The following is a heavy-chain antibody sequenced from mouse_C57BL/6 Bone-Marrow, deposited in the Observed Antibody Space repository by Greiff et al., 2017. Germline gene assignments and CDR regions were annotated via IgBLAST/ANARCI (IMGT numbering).Heavy chain of an antibody. V-gene: IGHV1-15*01. J-gene: IGHJ3*01. Sequence: QVQLQQSGAELVRPGASVTLSCKASGYTFTDYEMHWVKQTPVHGLEWIGAIDPETGGTAYNQKFKGKAILTADKSSSTAYMELRSLTSEDSAVYYCTRGGGYYAWFAYWGQGTLVTVSA. CDR3: TRGGGYYAWFAY. CDR2: IDPETGGT. CDR1: GYTFTDYE. D-gene: IGHD2-3*01.